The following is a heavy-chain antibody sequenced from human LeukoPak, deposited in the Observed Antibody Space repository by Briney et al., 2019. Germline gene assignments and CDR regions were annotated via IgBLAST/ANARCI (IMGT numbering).Heavy chain of an antibody. CDR3: AKVRQWTHFDY. J-gene: IGHJ4*02. V-gene: IGHV3-11*01. D-gene: IGHD6-19*01. CDR2: ISSSGTTT. Sequence: GSLRLSCVGSGFTLSDYYMSWIRQAPGKGLEWISYISSSGTTTYYSDSVKGRFTISRDNAKNSLYLQMNSLRAEDTAVYYCAKVRQWTHFDYWGQGTLVTVSS. CDR1: GFTLSDYY.